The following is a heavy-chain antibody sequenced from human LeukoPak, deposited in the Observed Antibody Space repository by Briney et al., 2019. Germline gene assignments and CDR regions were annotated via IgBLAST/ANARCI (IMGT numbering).Heavy chain of an antibody. CDR1: GFTSVNAS. CDR2: SRSKTNRRTV. D-gene: IGHD6-19*01. J-gene: IGHJ4*02. Sequence: GGSRRPSWAASGFTSVNASGRCVRQAPGGGLGWGGRSRSKTNRRTVEYATPEKGRFTISRDDSKNTLYLQMNRMKTEDTGVYYCITYALAVYSNGWSGTFDYWGQGTLVTASS. CDR3: ITYALAVYSNGWSGTFDY. V-gene: IGHV3-15*01.